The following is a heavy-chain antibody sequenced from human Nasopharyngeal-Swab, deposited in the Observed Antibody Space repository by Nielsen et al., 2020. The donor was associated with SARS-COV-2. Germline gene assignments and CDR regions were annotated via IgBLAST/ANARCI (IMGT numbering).Heavy chain of an antibody. Sequence: ASVKVSCKASGYTFTGYYMHWVRQAPGQGLEWMGWINPNSGGTNYAQKFQGRVTITRDTSASTAYMELSSLRSEDTAVYYCARVGLVRGYWGQGTLVTVSS. CDR3: ARVGLVRGY. D-gene: IGHD6-19*01. CDR2: INPNSGGT. V-gene: IGHV1-2*02. CDR1: GYTFTGYY. J-gene: IGHJ4*02.